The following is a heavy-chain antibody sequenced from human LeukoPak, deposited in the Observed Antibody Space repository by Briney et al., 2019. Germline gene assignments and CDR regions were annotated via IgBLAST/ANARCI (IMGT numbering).Heavy chain of an antibody. CDR3: VKRLTLGDLSIKGAFAL. CDR1: GFTFSSYS. Sequence: GGPLRLSCAASGFTFSSYSMNWVRQAPGKGLEWVSSISSSSSYIYYADSVKGRFTISRDTSRNTLFLQMNSLRVEDSAMYYCVKRLTLGDLSIKGAFALWGQGTMVTVAS. D-gene: IGHD3-16*02. J-gene: IGHJ3*01. CDR2: ISSSSSYI. V-gene: IGHV3-21*04.